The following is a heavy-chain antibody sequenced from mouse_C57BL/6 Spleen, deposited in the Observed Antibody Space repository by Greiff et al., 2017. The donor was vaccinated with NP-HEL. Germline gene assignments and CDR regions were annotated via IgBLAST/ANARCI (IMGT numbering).Heavy chain of an antibody. J-gene: IGHJ1*03. CDR1: GYTFTDYN. CDR3: ARPTYWYFDV. Sequence: VHVKQSGPELVKPGASVKIPCKASGYTFTDYNMDWVKQSHGKSLEWIGDINPNNGGTIYNQKFKGKATLTVDKSSSTAYMELRSLTSEDTAVYYCARPTYWYFDVWGTGTTVTVSS. V-gene: IGHV1-18*01. CDR2: INPNNGGT.